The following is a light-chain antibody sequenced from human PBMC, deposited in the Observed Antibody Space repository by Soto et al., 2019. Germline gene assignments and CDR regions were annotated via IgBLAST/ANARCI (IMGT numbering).Light chain of an antibody. CDR3: QQYNNYPYT. CDR2: KAS. V-gene: IGKV1-5*03. Sequence: DIQMTQSPSTLSASVGDRVTITCRASQSISSWLAWYQQKPGKAPKLLIYKASSLESGVPSRFSGSGSGTEFTLTISSLQPDDFATSYCQQYNNYPYTFGKETKLEIK. CDR1: QSISSW. J-gene: IGKJ2*01.